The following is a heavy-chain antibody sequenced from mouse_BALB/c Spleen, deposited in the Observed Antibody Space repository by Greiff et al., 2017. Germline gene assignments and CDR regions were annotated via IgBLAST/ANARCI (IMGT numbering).Heavy chain of an antibody. Sequence: QVQLQQSGAELVKPGASVKLSCKASGYTFTSYWMHWVKQRPGQGLEWIGEINPSNGRTNYNEKFKSKATLTVDKSSSTAYMQLSSLTSEDSAVYYCARGVTTAPIDYWGQGTTLTVSS. D-gene: IGHD1-2*01. V-gene: IGHV1S81*02. CDR2: INPSNGRT. J-gene: IGHJ2*01. CDR1: GYTFTSYW. CDR3: ARGVTTAPIDY.